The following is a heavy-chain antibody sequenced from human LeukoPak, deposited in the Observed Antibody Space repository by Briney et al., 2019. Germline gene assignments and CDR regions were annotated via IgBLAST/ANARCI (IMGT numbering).Heavy chain of an antibody. CDR2: ISGSGGST. V-gene: IGHV3-23*01. CDR1: GFTFSSYA. J-gene: IGHJ5*02. Sequence: GGSLRLSCAASGFTFSSYAMSWVRQAPGKGLEWVSAISGSGGSTYYADSVKGRFTISRDNSKNTLYLQMNSLRAEATAVYYCAKDQWYPTGGGFDPWGQGTLVTVSS. D-gene: IGHD1-14*01. CDR3: AKDQWYPTGGGFDP.